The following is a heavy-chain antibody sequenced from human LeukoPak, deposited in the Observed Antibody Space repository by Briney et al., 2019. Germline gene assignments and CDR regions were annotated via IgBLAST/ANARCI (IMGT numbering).Heavy chain of an antibody. J-gene: IGHJ4*02. V-gene: IGHV3-48*02. CDR2: ISTSSAII. CDR1: GISFSDYS. D-gene: IGHD6-19*01. CDR3: AREEAVAGNYFDY. Sequence: GGSLRLSCAASGISFSDYSMNWVRQAPGKGLEWASYISTSSAIISYADSVKGRFTISRDNVKDSLHLQMNSLRDEDTAVYYCAREEAVAGNYFDYWGQGTLVTVSS.